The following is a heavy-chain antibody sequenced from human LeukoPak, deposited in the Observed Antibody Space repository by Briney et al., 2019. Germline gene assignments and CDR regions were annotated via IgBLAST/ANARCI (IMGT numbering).Heavy chain of an antibody. V-gene: IGHV4-59*01. Sequence: PSETLSLTCTVSGDSISSYSWNWIRQPPGKGLEWIGYIYYSGSTNYNPSLKSRVTISVDTSKNQFSLKLSSVTAADTAVYYCARGVVIAPQTFDYWGQGTLVTVSS. CDR3: ARGVVIAPQTFDY. CDR1: GDSISSYS. D-gene: IGHD2-21*01. J-gene: IGHJ4*02. CDR2: IYYSGST.